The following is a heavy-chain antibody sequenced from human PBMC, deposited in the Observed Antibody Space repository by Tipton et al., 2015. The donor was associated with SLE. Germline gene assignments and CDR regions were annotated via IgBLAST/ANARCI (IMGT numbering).Heavy chain of an antibody. CDR2: IYHSGST. Sequence: TLSLTCTVSGYSISSGYYWGWIRQPPGKGLEWSGSIYHSGSTNYNPSLKRRVTRSVDTSKNQFSLKLSSLTAADTAVYYCARGGAYSGYAFDIWGQGTMVTASS. V-gene: IGHV4-38-2*02. D-gene: IGHD1-26*01. CDR1: GYSISSGYY. CDR3: ARGGAYSGYAFDI. J-gene: IGHJ3*02.